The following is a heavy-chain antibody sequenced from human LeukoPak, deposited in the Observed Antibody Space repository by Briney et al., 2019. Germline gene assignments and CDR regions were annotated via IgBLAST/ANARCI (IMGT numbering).Heavy chain of an antibody. Sequence: KTSETLSLTCAVSGDSISSGYYWGWIRQPPGKGLEWIGYIYYSGSTNYNPSLKSRVTISVDTSKNQFSLKLSSVTAADTAVYYCARVVVVTATNYYMDVWGKGTTVTVSS. CDR1: GDSISSGYY. CDR3: ARVVVVTATNYYMDV. D-gene: IGHD2-21*02. J-gene: IGHJ6*03. CDR2: IYYSGST. V-gene: IGHV4-61*01.